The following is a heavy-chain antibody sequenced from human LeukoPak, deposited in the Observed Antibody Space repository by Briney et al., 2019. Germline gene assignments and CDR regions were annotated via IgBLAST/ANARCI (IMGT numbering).Heavy chain of an antibody. CDR1: GFTFSNYG. Sequence: GGSLRLSCAASGFTFSNYGMHWVRQAPGKGLEWVAIIWYDGSNKYYSDSVKGRFTISRDNSKNTLYLQMNSLRAEDTAVYYCARALMGEDNYWGQGTLVTVSS. CDR2: IWYDGSNK. CDR3: ARALMGEDNY. V-gene: IGHV3-33*01. J-gene: IGHJ4*02. D-gene: IGHD1-26*01.